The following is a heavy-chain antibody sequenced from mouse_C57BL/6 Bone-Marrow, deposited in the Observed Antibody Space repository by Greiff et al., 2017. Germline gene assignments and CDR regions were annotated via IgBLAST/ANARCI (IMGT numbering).Heavy chain of an antibody. V-gene: IGHV1-50*01. D-gene: IGHD1-1*01. Sequence: VQLQQPGAELVKPGASVKLSCKASGYTFTSYWMQWVKQRPGQGLEWIGELDPSDSYTNYNQKFKGKATLTVDTSSSTAYMQLSSLTSEDSAVYYCAILPDIDAMDYWGQGTSVTVSS. CDR1: GYTFTSYW. J-gene: IGHJ4*01. CDR2: LDPSDSYT. CDR3: AILPDIDAMDY.